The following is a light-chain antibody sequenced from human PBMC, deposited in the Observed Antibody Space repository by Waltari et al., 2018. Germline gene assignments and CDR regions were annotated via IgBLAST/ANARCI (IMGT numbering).Light chain of an antibody. CDR2: EVN. Sequence: QSALTQPASVSGSPGPSITISCTGTSRDVGSYNLVSRYQQHPGKAPKLMIYEVNKRPSGVSNRFSGSKSGNTASLTISGLQAEDEADYYCCSYAASTTFVVFGGGTKLTVL. J-gene: IGLJ2*01. CDR3: CSYAASTTFVV. V-gene: IGLV2-23*02. CDR1: SRDVGSYNL.